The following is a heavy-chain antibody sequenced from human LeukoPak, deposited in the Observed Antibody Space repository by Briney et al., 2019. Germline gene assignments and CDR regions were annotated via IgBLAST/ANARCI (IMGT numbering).Heavy chain of an antibody. D-gene: IGHD2-2*01. CDR3: ARMFDCTSTSCAFYFDY. J-gene: IGHJ4*02. V-gene: IGHV3-21*01. CDR1: GFTFSSYA. CDR2: ISSSSYI. Sequence: GRSLRLSCAASGFTFSSYAMHWVRQAPGKGLEWVSSISSSSYIYYADSVKGRFTISRDNAKNSLYLQMNSLRAEDTAVYFCARMFDCTSTSCAFYFDYWGQGTLVTVSS.